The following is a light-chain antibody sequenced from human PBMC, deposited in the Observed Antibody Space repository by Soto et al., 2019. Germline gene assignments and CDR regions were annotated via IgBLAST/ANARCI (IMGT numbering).Light chain of an antibody. CDR3: QQYGSSPPWT. CDR1: QSVSSSY. CDR2: DAS. Sequence: IVLTQSPGTLSLSPGERATLSCRTSQSVSSSYLAWYQQKPGQAPRLLIYDASNRATGIPARFSGSGSGTDFTLTISRLEPEDFAVYYCQQYGSSPPWTFGQGTKVDIK. V-gene: IGKV3-20*01. J-gene: IGKJ1*01.